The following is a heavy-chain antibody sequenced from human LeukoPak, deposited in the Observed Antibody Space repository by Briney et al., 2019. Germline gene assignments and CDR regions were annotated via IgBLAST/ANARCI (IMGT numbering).Heavy chain of an antibody. CDR1: GYIFTSYG. D-gene: IGHD3-16*01. CDR3: ARVNRGTGDY. Sequence: ASVKVSCKTSGYIFTSYGISWVRQAPGQGLEWMGWISGHNGNTNYAQKLQGRVTITTDTSTSTVYMELRSLRSDDTAVYYCARVNRGTGDYWGQGTLVTVSS. V-gene: IGHV1-18*01. CDR2: ISGHNGNT. J-gene: IGHJ4*02.